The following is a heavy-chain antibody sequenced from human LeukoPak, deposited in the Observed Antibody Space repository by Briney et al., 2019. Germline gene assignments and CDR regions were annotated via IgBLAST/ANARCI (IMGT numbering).Heavy chain of an antibody. J-gene: IGHJ6*02. Sequence: PGGSLRLSCAASGSTVSSNYMSWVRQAPGKGLEWVSVIYSGGSTYYADSVKGRFTISRHNSKNTLYLQMNSLRAEDTAVYYCARALMEYYGDYYGMDVWGQGTTVTVSS. CDR2: IYSGGST. CDR3: ARALMEYYGDYYGMDV. CDR1: GSTVSSNY. D-gene: IGHD4-17*01. V-gene: IGHV3-53*04.